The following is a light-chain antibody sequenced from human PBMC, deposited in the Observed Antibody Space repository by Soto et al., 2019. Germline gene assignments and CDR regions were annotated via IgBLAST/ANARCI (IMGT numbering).Light chain of an antibody. CDR1: QTIYQT. Sequence: DIQMTQSPSSLSASVGDRVTITCRASQTIYQTLNWYHQKPGKAPRLLISSATALQRGVPSRFSGSGYGAEFTLIISSLLPKDFGTYYCQQSFTSIFTFGPGTKVDV. J-gene: IGKJ3*01. CDR3: QQSFTSIFT. CDR2: SAT. V-gene: IGKV1-39*01.